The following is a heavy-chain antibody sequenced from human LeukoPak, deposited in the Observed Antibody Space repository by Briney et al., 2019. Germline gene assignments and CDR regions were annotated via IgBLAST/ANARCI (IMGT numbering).Heavy chain of an antibody. Sequence: ASVKVSCKASGYTCTSYYMHWVRQAPGQGLELMGIINPSGGSTSYAQKFQGGVTMTRDTSTSTFYMELSSLRSEDTAVYYCARDILSVVPAAITENWGQGTLVTVSS. CDR1: GYTCTSYY. CDR2: INPSGGST. V-gene: IGHV1-46*01. J-gene: IGHJ4*02. D-gene: IGHD2-2*01. CDR3: ARDILSVVPAAITEN.